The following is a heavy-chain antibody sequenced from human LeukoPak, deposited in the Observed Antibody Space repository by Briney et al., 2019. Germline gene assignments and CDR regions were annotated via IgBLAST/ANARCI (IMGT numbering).Heavy chain of an antibody. CDR1: GFTVSSNY. CDR3: ARYNWNDSGIYYYMDV. J-gene: IGHJ6*03. D-gene: IGHD1-1*01. CDR2: IYSGGST. Sequence: GGSLRLSCAASGFTVSSNYMSWGRQAPGKGLEWVSVIYSGGSTYYADSVKGRFTISRDNSKNTLYLQMNSLRAEDTAVYYCARYNWNDSGIYYYMDVWGKGTTVTVSS. V-gene: IGHV3-53*01.